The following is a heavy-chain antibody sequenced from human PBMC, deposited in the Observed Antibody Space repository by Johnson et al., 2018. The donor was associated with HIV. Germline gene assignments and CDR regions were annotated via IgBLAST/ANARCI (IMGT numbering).Heavy chain of an antibody. Sequence: VQLVESGGGLVQPGRSLRLSCVASELTSSNYAISWVRQAPGQGLEWVSAISASGRDIYYGDSVKGRFTISRDNSKNTLYLQMKSLRAEDTAVYYCARETAGATNDAFDIWGQGTMVTVSS. D-gene: IGHD1-26*01. CDR2: ISASGRDI. CDR1: ELTSSNYA. V-gene: IGHV3-23*04. J-gene: IGHJ3*02. CDR3: ARETAGATNDAFDI.